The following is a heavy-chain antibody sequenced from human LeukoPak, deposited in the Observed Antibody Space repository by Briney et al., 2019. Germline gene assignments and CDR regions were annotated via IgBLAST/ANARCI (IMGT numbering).Heavy chain of an antibody. CDR1: GFTFSNAW. Sequence: GGSLRLSCAASGFTFSNAWMSWVRQAPGKGLEWVGRIKSKTDGGTTDYAAPVKGRFTISRDDSENTLYLQMNSLKTEDTAVYYCTTDPRRDQLLPPRGYWGQGTLVTVSS. CDR2: IKSKTDGGTT. CDR3: TTDPRRDQLLPPRGY. V-gene: IGHV3-15*01. D-gene: IGHD2-2*01. J-gene: IGHJ4*02.